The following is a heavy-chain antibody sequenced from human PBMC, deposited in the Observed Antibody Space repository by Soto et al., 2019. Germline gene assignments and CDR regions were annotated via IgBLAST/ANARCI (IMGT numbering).Heavy chain of an antibody. D-gene: IGHD5-12*01. CDR2: INHGGST. V-gene: IGHV4-34*02. Sequence: QVQLRQWGAGLLKPSETLSLRCAVYGGSLSDYSWSWIRQSPEKGLEWIGEINHGGSTKYNPSLKSRVTISVDTSKNQVSLILTSATAADTAVYRCARGGGNSGYFFDYWGRGTLDTVSS. J-gene: IGHJ4*02. CDR1: GGSLSDYS. CDR3: ARGGGNSGYFFDY.